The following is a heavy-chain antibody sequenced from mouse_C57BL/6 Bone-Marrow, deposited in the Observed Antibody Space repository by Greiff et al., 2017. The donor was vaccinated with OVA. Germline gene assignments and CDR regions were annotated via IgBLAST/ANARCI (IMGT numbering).Heavy chain of an antibody. J-gene: IGHJ4*01. V-gene: IGHV1-64*01. CDR2: IHPNSGST. CDR1: GYTFTSYW. Sequence: VQLQQPGAELVKPGASVKLSCKASGYTFTSYWMHWVKQRPGQGLEWIGMIHPNSGSTNYNEKFKSKATLTVDKASSTAYMQLSSLTSEDSAVYYCAIRYCYAMDYWGQGTSVTVSS. D-gene: IGHD1-1*01. CDR3: AIRYCYAMDY.